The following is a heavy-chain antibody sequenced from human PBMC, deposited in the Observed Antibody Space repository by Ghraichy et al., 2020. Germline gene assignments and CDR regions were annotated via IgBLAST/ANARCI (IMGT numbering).Heavy chain of an antibody. CDR3: AKRIPNYFGMDV. CDR2: IRGSGRST. J-gene: IGHJ6*02. D-gene: IGHD2-15*01. CDR1: GLTFSSYS. V-gene: IGHV3-23*01. Sequence: GESLNISCEASGLTFSSYSMNWVRQAPGKGLEWVSDIRGSGRSTSYADSVKGRFTISRDNSKNTLYLQMNSLRAEDTAVYYCAKRIPNYFGMDVWGQGTTVTVSS.